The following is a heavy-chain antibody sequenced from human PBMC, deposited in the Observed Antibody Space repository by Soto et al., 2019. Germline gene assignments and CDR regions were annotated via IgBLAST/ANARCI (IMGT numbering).Heavy chain of an antibody. Sequence: PGESLKISCKGSGYSFTSYWIGWVRQMPGKGLEWMGIIYPGDSDTRYSPSFQGQVTISADKSISTAYLQWSSLKASDTAMYYCARGSRVQLWLLTQSPPFHAFDIWGQGTMVTGSS. CDR3: ARGSRVQLWLLTQSPPFHAFDI. CDR1: GYSFTSYW. CDR2: IYPGDSDT. V-gene: IGHV5-51*01. J-gene: IGHJ3*02. D-gene: IGHD5-18*01.